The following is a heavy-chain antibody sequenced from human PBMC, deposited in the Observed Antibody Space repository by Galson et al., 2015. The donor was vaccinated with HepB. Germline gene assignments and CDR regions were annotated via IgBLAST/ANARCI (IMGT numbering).Heavy chain of an antibody. D-gene: IGHD3-16*02. CDR1: GGTFSSYA. Sequence: SVKVSCKASGGTFSSYAISWVRQAPGQGLEWMGGIIPIFGTANYAQKFQGRVTITADESTSTAYMELSSLRSEDTAVYYCARGGDYDYVWGSYRPDAFDIWGQGTMVTVSS. CDR3: ARGGDYDYVWGSYRPDAFDI. J-gene: IGHJ3*02. V-gene: IGHV1-69*13. CDR2: IIPIFGTA.